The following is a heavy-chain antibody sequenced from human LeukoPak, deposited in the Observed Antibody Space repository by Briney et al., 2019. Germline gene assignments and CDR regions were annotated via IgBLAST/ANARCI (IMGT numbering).Heavy chain of an antibody. J-gene: IGHJ4*02. D-gene: IGHD6-19*01. CDR1: EFTVSSNY. CDR3: ARGSDGWFAFDY. Sequence: GGSLRLSCAASEFTVSSNYMSWVRQAPGKGLEWVSIIYSTGGKYYADSVKGRFTISRDNSKDTLYLQMNSLRAEDTAVYYCARGSDGWFAFDYWGRGILVTVSS. CDR2: IYSTGGK. V-gene: IGHV3-66*01.